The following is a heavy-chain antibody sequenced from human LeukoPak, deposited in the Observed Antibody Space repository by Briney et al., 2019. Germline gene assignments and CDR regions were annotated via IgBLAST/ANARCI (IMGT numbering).Heavy chain of an antibody. J-gene: IGHJ4*02. CDR3: ARGGYYDFWSGRSLFDY. Sequence: SETLSLTCAVYGGSFSGYYWSWIRQPPGKGLEWLGEINNSGSTNYNPSLKSRVTISVDTSKNQFSLKLSSVTAADTAVYYCARGGYYDFWSGRSLFDYWGQGTLVTVS. D-gene: IGHD3-3*01. CDR1: GGSFSGYY. CDR2: INNSGST. V-gene: IGHV4-34*01.